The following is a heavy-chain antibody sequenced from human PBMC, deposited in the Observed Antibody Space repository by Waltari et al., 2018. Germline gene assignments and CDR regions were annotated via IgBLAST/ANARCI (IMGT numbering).Heavy chain of an antibody. CDR2: ISYDGSNK. Sequence: QVQLQQWGAGLLKPSETLSLTCAVYGGSFRGYYWSWIRQPPGKGLEWVAVISYDGSNKYYADSVKGRFTISRDNSKNTLYLQMNSLRAEDTAVYYCARVSPNTAMVMDYWGQGTLVTVSS. V-gene: IGHV3-30-3*01. J-gene: IGHJ4*02. CDR3: ARVSPNTAMVMDY. D-gene: IGHD5-18*01. CDR1: GGSFRGYY.